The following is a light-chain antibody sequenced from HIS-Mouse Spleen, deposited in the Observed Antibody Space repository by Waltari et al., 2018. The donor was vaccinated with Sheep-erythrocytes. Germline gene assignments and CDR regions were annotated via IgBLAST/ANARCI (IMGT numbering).Light chain of an antibody. CDR2: DHN. Sequence: QSVLTQPPSVSAAPGQKVTISCSGSSSNIGNNYVSWYQHPPGTAPKLLSYDHNNLPSGIHDRFYGSSSGTSATLGITGLQTGDEADYYCGTWDSSLSAGVFGGGTKLTVL. V-gene: IGLV1-51*01. J-gene: IGLJ2*01. CDR1: SSNIGNNY. CDR3: GTWDSSLSAGV.